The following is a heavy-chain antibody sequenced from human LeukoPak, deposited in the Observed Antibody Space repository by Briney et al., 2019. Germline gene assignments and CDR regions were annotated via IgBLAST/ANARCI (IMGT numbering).Heavy chain of an antibody. Sequence: PSETLSLTCAVYGGSFSGYYWSWIRQPPGKGLEWIGEINHSGSTNYNPSLKSRVTISVDTSKNQFSLKLSSVTAADTAVYYCARGPYVILYRVRGRGDAFDIWGQGTMVTVSS. D-gene: IGHD2-8*01. J-gene: IGHJ3*02. CDR1: GGSFSGYY. CDR2: INHSGST. CDR3: ARGPYVILYRVRGRGDAFDI. V-gene: IGHV4-34*01.